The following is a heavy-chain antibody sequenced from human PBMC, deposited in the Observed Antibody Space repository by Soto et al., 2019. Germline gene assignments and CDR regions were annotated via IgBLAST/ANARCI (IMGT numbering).Heavy chain of an antibody. Sequence: SETLSLTCAVSGGSIGGAGYSWSWIRQPPGGGLDWIGYIYESGTILYNPSLKTRLTISLNWSDKQFSLTLNSVTAADTAVYYCARAQFYSGYGNYHNLMFDPCGQGTQVTVYS. V-gene: IGHV4-30-2*01. CDR1: GGSIGGAGYS. CDR3: ARAQFYSGYGNYHNLMFDP. J-gene: IGHJ5*02. CDR2: IYESGTI. D-gene: IGHD3-16*01.